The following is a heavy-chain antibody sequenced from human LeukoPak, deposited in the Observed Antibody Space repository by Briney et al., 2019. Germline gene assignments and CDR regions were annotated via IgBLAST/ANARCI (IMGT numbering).Heavy chain of an antibody. J-gene: IGHJ4*02. Sequence: SQTLSLTCAISGDSVSSNNATWNWIRQSPSRGLESLGRTYYRSKWYSDYALSVKSRLSINPDTSKNQFSLRLRSVTPEDTAMYYCARDFDYWGQGTLVTVSS. CDR2: TYYRSKWYS. CDR1: GDSVSSNNAT. CDR3: ARDFDY. V-gene: IGHV6-1*01.